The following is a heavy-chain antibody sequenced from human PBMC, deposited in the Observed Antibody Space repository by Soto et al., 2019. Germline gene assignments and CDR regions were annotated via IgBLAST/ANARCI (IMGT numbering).Heavy chain of an antibody. CDR2: ISAYNGNT. CDR1: GYTFTSYG. V-gene: IGHV1-18*04. Sequence: QVQLVQSGAEVKKPGASVKVSCKASGYTFTSYGISWVRQAPGQGLEWMGWISAYNGNTNYPQKLQGRVTMTTDASTSIAYMEVRSLRSDDPAVYYCASDGGGYSGYDFVYYYYGMDDWGQGTTVTVSS. CDR3: ASDGGGYSGYDFVYYYYGMDD. J-gene: IGHJ6*02. D-gene: IGHD5-12*01.